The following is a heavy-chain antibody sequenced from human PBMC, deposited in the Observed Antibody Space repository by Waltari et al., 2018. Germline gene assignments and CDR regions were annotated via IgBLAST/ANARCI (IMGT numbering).Heavy chain of an antibody. CDR1: GYSFTSYW. Sequence: EVQLVQSGAEVKKPGESLKISCKGSGYSFTSYWIGWVRQMPGKGLEWMGIIYPGDSDTRYSPAFQGQVTISADKSISTAYLQWSSLKASDTAMYYCARRKGTVTAYWYFDLWGRGTLVTVSS. J-gene: IGHJ2*01. CDR2: IYPGDSDT. D-gene: IGHD4-4*01. V-gene: IGHV5-51*01. CDR3: ARRKGTVTAYWYFDL.